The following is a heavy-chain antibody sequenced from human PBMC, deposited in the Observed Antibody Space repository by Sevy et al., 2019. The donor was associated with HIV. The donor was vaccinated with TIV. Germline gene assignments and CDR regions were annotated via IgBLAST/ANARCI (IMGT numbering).Heavy chain of an antibody. CDR1: GGSISSYY. CDR2: IYTSGST. D-gene: IGHD5-12*01. J-gene: IGHJ3*02. V-gene: IGHV4-4*07. CDR3: GGDSGYEKGAFDI. Sequence: SETLSLTCTVSGGSISSYYWSWIRQPAGKGLEWIGRIYTSGSTNYNPSLKSRVTMSVDTSKNQFSLKLNSLTAADTAVYYCGGDSGYEKGAFDIWCQGTMVTVSS.